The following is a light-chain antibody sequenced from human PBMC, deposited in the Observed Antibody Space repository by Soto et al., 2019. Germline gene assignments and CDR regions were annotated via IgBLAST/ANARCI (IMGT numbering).Light chain of an antibody. V-gene: IGKV3-15*01. Sequence: EIVMTQSPATLSVSPGERATLSCRASQSVGSHLAWYQQRPGQAPRLLIYGALYRATGIPARFSGSGSGTDVTLTISSLQSEEFAVYYCQQYDNWPPFTFGRGTKVDIK. CDR3: QQYDNWPPFT. CDR1: QSVGSH. J-gene: IGKJ3*01. CDR2: GAL.